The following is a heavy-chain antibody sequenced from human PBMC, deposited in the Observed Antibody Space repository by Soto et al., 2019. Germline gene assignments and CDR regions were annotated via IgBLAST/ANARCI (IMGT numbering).Heavy chain of an antibody. CDR2: IFSGASGT. Sequence: GGSLRLSCSASGFSMRSYTMGWVRQTPGKGLEWVATIFSGASGTAYADSVTGRFSLSRDNSRNIMYLQMNSLRVDDTALYYCARDRQPDGIWTFDYWGRGTLVTVSS. V-gene: IGHV3-23*03. J-gene: IGHJ4*02. CDR1: GFSMRSYT. CDR3: ARDRQPDGIWTFDY. D-gene: IGHD1-1*01.